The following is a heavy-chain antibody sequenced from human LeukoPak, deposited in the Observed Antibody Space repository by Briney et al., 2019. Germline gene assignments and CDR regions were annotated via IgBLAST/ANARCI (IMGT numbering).Heavy chain of an antibody. Sequence: PSETLSLTCTVSGGSISSYYWSWIRQPPGKGLEWIGSIYHSGSTYYNPSLKSRVTISVDTSKNQFSLKLSSVTAADTAVYYCARASVSQTDFDYWGQGTLVTVSS. J-gene: IGHJ4*02. CDR1: GGSISSYY. V-gene: IGHV4-59*08. CDR2: IYHSGST. CDR3: ARASVSQTDFDY.